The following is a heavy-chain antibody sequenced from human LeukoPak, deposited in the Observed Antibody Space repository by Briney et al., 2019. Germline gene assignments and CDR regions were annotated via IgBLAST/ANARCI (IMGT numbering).Heavy chain of an antibody. CDR3: ARDLISMVRGVITGHYYYYYGMDV. CDR1: GFTFSSYS. J-gene: IGHJ6*02. Sequence: PGGSLRLSCAASGFTFSSYSMNWVRQAPGKGLERVSSISSSSSYIYYADSVKGRFTISRDNAKNSLYLQMNSLRAEDTAVYYCARDLISMVRGVITGHYYYYYGMDVWGQGTTVTVSS. CDR2: ISSSSSYI. D-gene: IGHD3-10*01. V-gene: IGHV3-21*01.